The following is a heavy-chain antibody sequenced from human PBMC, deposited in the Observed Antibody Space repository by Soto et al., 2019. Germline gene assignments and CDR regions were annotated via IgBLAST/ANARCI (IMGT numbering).Heavy chain of an antibody. CDR1: GYTFTSYA. V-gene: IGHV1-3*01. Sequence: GASVKVSCKASGYTFTSYAMHWVRQAPGQRLEWMGWINAGNGNTKYSQKFQGRFTITRDTSASTAYMELSSLRSEDTAVYYCASGGLGYCSGGSCSIFDYWGQGTLVTVSS. J-gene: IGHJ4*02. CDR2: INAGNGNT. D-gene: IGHD2-15*01. CDR3: ASGGLGYCSGGSCSIFDY.